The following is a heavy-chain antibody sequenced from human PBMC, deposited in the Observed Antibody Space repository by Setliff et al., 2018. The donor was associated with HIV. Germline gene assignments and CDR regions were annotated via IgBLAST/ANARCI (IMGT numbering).Heavy chain of an antibody. CDR2: IDPNSGDT. V-gene: IGHV1-2*02. Sequence: PSVKVSCKASGYTFTGHYLHWVRQAPGQGLEWMGWIDPNSGDTNYAQKFQGRVTITSDTSVSTAYMELRRLSSDDTAVYYCARADVLLCDYWGQGTLVTVSS. CDR1: GYTFTGHY. J-gene: IGHJ4*02. CDR3: ARADVLLCDY. D-gene: IGHD3-16*01.